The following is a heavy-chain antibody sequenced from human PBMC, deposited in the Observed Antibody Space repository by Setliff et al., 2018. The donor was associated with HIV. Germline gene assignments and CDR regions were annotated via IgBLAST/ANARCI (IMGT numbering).Heavy chain of an antibody. Sequence: HPGGSLRLSCRASGFNFNTYWMSWVRQSPGKGLEFVANINRDGRETNHMDSVKGRFTISRDNAETSLYLQMNSLRVEDTAVYYCARDPGSSAFDMWGQGTMVTVSS. CDR1: GFNFNTYW. CDR2: INRDGRET. CDR3: ARDPGSSAFDM. J-gene: IGHJ3*02. V-gene: IGHV3-7*03.